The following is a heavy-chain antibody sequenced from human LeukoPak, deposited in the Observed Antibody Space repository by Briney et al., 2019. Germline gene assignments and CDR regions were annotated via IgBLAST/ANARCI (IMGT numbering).Heavy chain of an antibody. Sequence: GGSLRLFCAASGFTFSKYAMTWVRQAPGKGLEWVSYISSSGSTIYYADSVKGRFTISRDNAKNSLYLQMNSLRAEDTAVYYCARASYSSSWSDYWGQGTLVTVSS. J-gene: IGHJ4*02. V-gene: IGHV3-48*04. CDR3: ARASYSSSWSDY. CDR1: GFTFSKYA. CDR2: ISSSGSTI. D-gene: IGHD6-13*01.